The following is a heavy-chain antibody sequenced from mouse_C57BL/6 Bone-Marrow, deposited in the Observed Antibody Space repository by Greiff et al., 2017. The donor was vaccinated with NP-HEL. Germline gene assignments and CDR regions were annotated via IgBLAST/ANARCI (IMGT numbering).Heavy chain of an antibody. V-gene: IGHV1-81*01. J-gene: IGHJ3*01. CDR2: IYPRSGNT. Sequence: QVQLQQSGAELARPGASVKLSCKASGYTFTSYGISWVKQRTGQGLEWIGEIYPRSGNTYYNEKFKGKATLTADKSSSTAYMELRSLTSEDSAVYFCARRVTTVVPFAYWGQGTLVTVSA. CDR3: ARRVTTVVPFAY. D-gene: IGHD1-1*01. CDR1: GYTFTSYG.